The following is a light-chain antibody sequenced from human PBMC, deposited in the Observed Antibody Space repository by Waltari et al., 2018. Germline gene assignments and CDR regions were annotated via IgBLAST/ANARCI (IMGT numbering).Light chain of an antibody. CDR2: DVS. V-gene: IGLV2-14*03. CDR1: SSHVGTYTY. J-gene: IGLJ3*02. CDR3: SSYITTNTLEL. Sequence: QSALTQPASVSGSPGQSLTISCPGSSSHVGTYTYLPWYQQHPGKAPKLLIYDVSYRPSGVSYRFSGSKSGNTASLTISGLQAEDEADYYCSSYITTNTLELFGGGTSLTVL.